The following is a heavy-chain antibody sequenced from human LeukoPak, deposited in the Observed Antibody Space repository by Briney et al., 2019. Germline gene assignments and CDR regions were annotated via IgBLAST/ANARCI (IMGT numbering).Heavy chain of an antibody. CDR2: INPNSGGT. D-gene: IGHD6-19*01. V-gene: IGHV1-2*02. J-gene: IGHJ4*02. Sequence: ASVKVSCKASGYSFTGYYMHWVRQAPGQGLEWMGWINPNSGGTNYAQKFQGRVTMARDTSISTAYMELSRLRSDETAVYYCARDGGRYSSGWYRYWGQGTLVTVSS. CDR3: ARDGGRYSSGWYRY. CDR1: GYSFTGYY.